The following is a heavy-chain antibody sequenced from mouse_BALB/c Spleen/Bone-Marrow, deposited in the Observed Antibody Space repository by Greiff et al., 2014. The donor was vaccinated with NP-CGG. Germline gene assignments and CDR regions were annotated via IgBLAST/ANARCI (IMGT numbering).Heavy chain of an antibody. D-gene: IGHD1-2*01. Sequence: QVQLQQSGAELVRPGTSVKVSCKASGYAFTNYLIEWVKQRPGQGLEWIGMINPGSGGTNYNEKFKGKATLTADKSSSTAYMQLSSLTSDDSAVYVCARRDGAYFDYWGQGTTLTVSS. V-gene: IGHV1-54*01. J-gene: IGHJ2*01. CDR3: ARRDGAYFDY. CDR1: GYAFTNYL. CDR2: INPGSGGT.